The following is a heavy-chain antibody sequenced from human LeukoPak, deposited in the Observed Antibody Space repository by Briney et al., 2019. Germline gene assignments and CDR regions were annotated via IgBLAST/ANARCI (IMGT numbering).Heavy chain of an antibody. V-gene: IGHV4-39*07. CDR2: IYYSGST. CDR1: GGSISSNSYY. Sequence: SETLSLTCTVSGGSISSNSYYWGWIRQPPGKGLEWIGSIYYSGSTYYNPSLKSRVTISVDTSKKQFSLKLSSVTAADTAVYYCARGGGAAAIANWFDPWGQGTLVTVSA. CDR3: ARGGGAAAIANWFDP. D-gene: IGHD2-2*02. J-gene: IGHJ5*02.